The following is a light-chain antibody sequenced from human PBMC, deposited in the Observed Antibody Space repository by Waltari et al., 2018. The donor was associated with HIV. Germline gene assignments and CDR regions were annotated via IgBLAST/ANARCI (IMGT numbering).Light chain of an antibody. CDR1: QSIRNY. Sequence: DIQMTQSPSSLSVSVGDRVRITCRASQSIRNYLYWYQQKPGKAPKLLIYSASSLQSWVPSRFSSSGSGTDVTLTISSLQHDDFATYYCLQSYSSPRTFGQGTKVEIK. CDR2: SAS. J-gene: IGKJ1*01. CDR3: LQSYSSPRT. V-gene: IGKV1-39*01.